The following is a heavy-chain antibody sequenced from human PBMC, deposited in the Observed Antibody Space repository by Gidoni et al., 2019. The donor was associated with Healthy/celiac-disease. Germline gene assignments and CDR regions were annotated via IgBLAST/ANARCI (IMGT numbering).Heavy chain of an antibody. D-gene: IGHD6-6*01. CDR1: GGSFSGYY. CDR3: ARGVARVAAPGY. J-gene: IGHJ4*02. V-gene: IGHV4-34*01. CDR2: INHSGST. Sequence: QVQLQQWGAGLLKPSETLSLTCAVYGGSFSGYYWSWIRQPPGKGLEWIGEINHSGSTDYNPSLKSRVTISVDTSKNQFSLKLSSVTAADTAVYYCARGVARVAAPGYWGQGTLVTVSS.